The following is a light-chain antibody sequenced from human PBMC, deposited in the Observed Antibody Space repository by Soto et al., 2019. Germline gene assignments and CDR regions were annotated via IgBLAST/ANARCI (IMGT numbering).Light chain of an antibody. J-gene: IGLJ2*01. CDR2: NSN. V-gene: IGLV1-44*01. CDR1: TSNIGSNP. Sequence: QAVVTQPPSASGTPGQRVTISCSGSTSNIGSNPVNWYQQLPGTAPKLVIYNSNQRPSGVPDRFSGSKFGTSASLAISGLQSEDETDYYCAAWDDRLNGPVFGGGTKLTVL. CDR3: AAWDDRLNGPV.